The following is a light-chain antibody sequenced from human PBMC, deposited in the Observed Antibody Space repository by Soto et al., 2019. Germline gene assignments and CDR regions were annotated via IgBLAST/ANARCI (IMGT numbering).Light chain of an antibody. CDR2: AAS. J-gene: IGKJ2*01. CDR1: QGISGW. Sequence: DIQMTQSPSSVSASVGDRVTITCRASQGISGWLAWYQQTPGKAPKLLISAASNLQSGVPSRFSGSGSGTDFTLTISSLQPEDFATYYCQQADSFPYTFGQGTKLEIK. CDR3: QQADSFPYT. V-gene: IGKV1-12*01.